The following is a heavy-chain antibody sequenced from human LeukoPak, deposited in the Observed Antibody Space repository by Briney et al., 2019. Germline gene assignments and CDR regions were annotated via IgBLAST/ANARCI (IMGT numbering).Heavy chain of an antibody. CDR1: GYTFTGYY. CDR3: ARGLVSGSYLPLFDY. J-gene: IGHJ4*02. D-gene: IGHD3-10*01. CDR2: IDPNSGDT. Sequence: ASVKVSCKASGYTFTGYYLHWVRQAPGQGLEWMGRIDPNSGDTNYAQKFQGRVTMTSDTSINTAYMELNRLRSDDTAVYYCARGLVSGSYLPLFDYWGQGTLVTVSS. V-gene: IGHV1-2*02.